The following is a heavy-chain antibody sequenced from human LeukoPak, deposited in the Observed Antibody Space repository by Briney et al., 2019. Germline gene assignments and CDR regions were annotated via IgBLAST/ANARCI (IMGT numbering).Heavy chain of an antibody. CDR1: GGSISSYY. J-gene: IGHJ5*02. Sequence: KPSETLSLTCTVSGGSISSYYWSWIRQPPGKGLEWIGYIYYSGSTNYNPSLKSRVTISVDTSKNQFSLKLSSVTAADTAVYYCARDKDQLVGWFDPWGQGTLVTVSS. D-gene: IGHD6-13*01. V-gene: IGHV4-59*01. CDR3: ARDKDQLVGWFDP. CDR2: IYYSGST.